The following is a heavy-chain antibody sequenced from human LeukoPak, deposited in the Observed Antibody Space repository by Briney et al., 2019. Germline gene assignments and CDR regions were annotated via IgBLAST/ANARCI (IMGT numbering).Heavy chain of an antibody. CDR2: IYYSGST. CDR1: GVSISTYY. D-gene: IGHD3-22*01. CDR3: ARVDYDSSGYHDAFDI. V-gene: IGHV4-59*08. J-gene: IGHJ3*02. Sequence: PSETLSLTCTVSGVSISTYYWSWIRQPPGKGLEWIGYIYYSGSTNYNPSLKSRVTISIDTSRNQFSLRLSSVTAADTAVYYCARVDYDSSGYHDAFDIWGQGTMVTVSS.